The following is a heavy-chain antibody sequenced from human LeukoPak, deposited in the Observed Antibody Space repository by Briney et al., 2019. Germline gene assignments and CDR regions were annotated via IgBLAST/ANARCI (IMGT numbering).Heavy chain of an antibody. CDR2: IKGGGSEE. CDR3: ARDPYSSFFGAFDI. V-gene: IGHV3-7*04. J-gene: IGHJ3*02. CDR1: KFTFGSYW. Sequence: GGSLRLSCVASKFTFGSYWMTWVRQAPGKGLEWVANIKGGGSEEYYVDSVKGRFTISRDNVKNSLYLQMNSLRAEDTAVYYCARDPYSSFFGAFDIWGQGTMVTVSS. D-gene: IGHD6-6*01.